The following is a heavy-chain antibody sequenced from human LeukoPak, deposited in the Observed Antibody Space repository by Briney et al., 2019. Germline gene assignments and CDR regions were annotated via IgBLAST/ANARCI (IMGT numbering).Heavy chain of an antibody. V-gene: IGHV3-64*01. CDR2: ISSNGGST. Sequence: GGSLRLSCAASGFTFSSYAMHWVRQAPGKGLEYVSAISSNGGSTYYANSVKGRFTISRDNSKNTLYLQMGSLRAKDMAVYYCARTNDFWSGYYLYWGQGTLVTVSS. D-gene: IGHD3-3*01. J-gene: IGHJ4*02. CDR3: ARTNDFWSGYYLY. CDR1: GFTFSSYA.